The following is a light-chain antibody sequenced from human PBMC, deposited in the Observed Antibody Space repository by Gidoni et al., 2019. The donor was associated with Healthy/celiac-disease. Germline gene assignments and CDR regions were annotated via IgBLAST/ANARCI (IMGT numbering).Light chain of an antibody. V-gene: IGKV1-39*01. CDR1: QRISSY. Sequence: DIQMTQSPSSLSASVGDRVTITCRASQRISSYLNWYQQKPGKAPKLLIYAAYSLQSGVPPRYTGSASLTDFTLSLRTLQTEDFATYFSQHSYSTPPHTFGQGTKLEIK. CDR3: QHSYSTPPHT. CDR2: AAY. J-gene: IGKJ2*01.